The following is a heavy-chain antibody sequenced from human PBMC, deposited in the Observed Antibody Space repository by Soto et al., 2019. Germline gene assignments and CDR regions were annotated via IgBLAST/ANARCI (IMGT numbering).Heavy chain of an antibody. CDR3: ARGREFYYDSSGYPNWFDP. Sequence: QVQLVQSGAEVKKPGSSVKVSCKASGGTFSSYAISWVRQAPGQGLEWMGGIIPIFGTANYAQKFQGRVTITADEXXSXAXXELSSLRSEGTAVYYCARGREFYYDSSGYPNWFDPWGQGTLVTVSS. V-gene: IGHV1-69*12. J-gene: IGHJ5*02. D-gene: IGHD3-22*01. CDR2: IIPIFGTA. CDR1: GGTFSSYA.